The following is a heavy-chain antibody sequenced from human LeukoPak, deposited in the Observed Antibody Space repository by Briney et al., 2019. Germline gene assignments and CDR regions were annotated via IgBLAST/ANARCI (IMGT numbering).Heavy chain of an antibody. CDR1: GGSFSGYY. CDR2: INHSGST. D-gene: IGHD2-8*02. V-gene: IGHV4-34*01. J-gene: IGHJ4*02. Sequence: PSETLSLTCAVYGGSFSGYYWSWIRQPPGKGLEWIGEINHSGSTNYNPSLKSRVTISVDTSKNQFSLKLSSVTAADTAVYYCARQKKIVLVVYAIGYYFDYWGQETLVTVSS. CDR3: ARQKKIVLVVYAIGYYFDY.